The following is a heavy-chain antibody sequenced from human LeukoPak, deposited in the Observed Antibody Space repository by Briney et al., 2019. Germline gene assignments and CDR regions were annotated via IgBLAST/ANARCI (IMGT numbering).Heavy chain of an antibody. Sequence: ASVKVSCKVSGDTLSDVSIHWVRQAPGKGLEWMGSFDAEDGERIYAQKFEGRATMTEDTTTDTAYMEMSRLTSEDTAVYYCATHDHFVVVPDEDHSHNGLDVWGQGTTVIVSS. D-gene: IGHD2-2*01. CDR3: ATHDHFVVVPDEDHSHNGLDV. CDR1: GDTLSDVS. J-gene: IGHJ6*02. CDR2: FDAEDGER. V-gene: IGHV1-24*01.